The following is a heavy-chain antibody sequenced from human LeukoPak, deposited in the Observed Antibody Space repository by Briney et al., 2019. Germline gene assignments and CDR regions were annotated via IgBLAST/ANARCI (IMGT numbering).Heavy chain of an antibody. CDR2: ISSGGYTI. J-gene: IGHJ5*02. CDR3: ARVRGYSGYVLGYWLDP. CDR1: GFTFSSYN. Sequence: PGGSLSLSCPASGFTFSSYNMKWFRQAPGKGLEGVSFISSGGYTIYYADSVKGRFTISRDNAKNSLFLQMNSLRAEDTAVYYCARVRGYSGYVLGYWLDPWGQGTLVTVSS. V-gene: IGHV3-48*03. D-gene: IGHD5-12*01.